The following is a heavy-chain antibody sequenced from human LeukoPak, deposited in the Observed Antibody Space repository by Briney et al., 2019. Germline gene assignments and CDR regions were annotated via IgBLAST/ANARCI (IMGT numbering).Heavy chain of an antibody. J-gene: IGHJ4*02. CDR3: ARDPCHGALDY. D-gene: IGHD2-2*01. Sequence: PGGSLRLSCVASGFTFSSSWMSWVRRAPGKGLEWVANIKQDGTEEYYVDSVRGRFSISKDNAKNSLYLQMNSLRAEDTAVYYCARDPCHGALDYWGQGTLVTV. V-gene: IGHV3-7*03. CDR1: GFTFSSSW. CDR2: IKQDGTEE.